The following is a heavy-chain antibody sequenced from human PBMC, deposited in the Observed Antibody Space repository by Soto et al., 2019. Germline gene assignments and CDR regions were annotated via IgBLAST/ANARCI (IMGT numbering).Heavy chain of an antibody. D-gene: IGHD2-2*01. V-gene: IGHV3-30*18. Sequence: QVQLVESGGGVVQPGRSLRLSCAASGFTFSSYGMHWVRQAPGNRLEWVAVISYDGSNKYYADSVKCRFTISRDNSKNTLYLQMTSLRAEDTAVYYCAKGPAIVLVPAAMNYYYGMDVWGQGTTVTVSS. CDR2: ISYDGSNK. CDR1: GFTFSSYG. J-gene: IGHJ6*02. CDR3: AKGPAIVLVPAAMNYYYGMDV.